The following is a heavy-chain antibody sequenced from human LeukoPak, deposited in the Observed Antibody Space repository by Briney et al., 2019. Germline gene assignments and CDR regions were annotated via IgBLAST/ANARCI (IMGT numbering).Heavy chain of an antibody. CDR1: GGSISSFY. D-gene: IGHD3-22*01. CDR3: ARDSSGYYSLGGYGMDV. Sequence: PSETLSLTCTVSGGSISSFYWSWIRQPPGKGLEWIGYIYYSGSTNYNPSLKSRVTISVDTSKNQFSLKLSSVTAADTAVYYCARDSSGYYSLGGYGMDVWGQGTTVTVSS. V-gene: IGHV4-59*08. J-gene: IGHJ6*02. CDR2: IYYSGST.